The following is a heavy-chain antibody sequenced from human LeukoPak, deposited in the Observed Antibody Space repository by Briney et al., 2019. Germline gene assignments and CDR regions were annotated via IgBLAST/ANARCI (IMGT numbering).Heavy chain of an antibody. J-gene: IGHJ6*03. CDR1: GGSFSGYY. V-gene: IGHV4-34*01. Sequence: SETLSLTCAVYGGSFSGYYWSWIRQPPGKGLEWIGEINHSGSTNYNPSLKSRVTISVDTSKNQFSLKLSSVTAADTAVYYCARSRPAVLEWLLFTYYMDVWGKGTTVTVSS. CDR3: ARSRPAVLEWLLFTYYMDV. D-gene: IGHD3-3*01. CDR2: INHSGST.